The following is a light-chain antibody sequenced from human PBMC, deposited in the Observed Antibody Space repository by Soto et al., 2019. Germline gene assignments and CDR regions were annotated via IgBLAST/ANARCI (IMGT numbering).Light chain of an antibody. J-gene: IGKJ4*01. CDR1: QSVSSN. CDR2: GAS. Sequence: EIVMTQSPATLSVSPGERATLSCRASQSVSSNLAWYQQKPGQAPRLLIYGASTRATGSPARFSGSGSGTEFTLTINSLQSEDFAVYYCQQYNNWPPVTFGGGTKVEIK. CDR3: QQYNNWPPVT. V-gene: IGKV3-15*01.